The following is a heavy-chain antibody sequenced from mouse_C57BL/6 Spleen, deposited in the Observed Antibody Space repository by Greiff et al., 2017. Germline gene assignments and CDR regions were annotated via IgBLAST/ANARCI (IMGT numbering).Heavy chain of an antibody. J-gene: IGHJ3*01. CDR1: GYPFTSYW. CDR3: ARLYSNYVFSWFAY. Sequence: VQLQQPGAELVKPGASVKMSCKASGYPFTSYWITWVKQRPGQGLEWIGDIYPGSGSPNYNEKFKSKATLTVDTSSSTAYMQLSSLTSEDSAVYYCARLYSNYVFSWFAYWGQGTLVTVSA. D-gene: IGHD2-5*01. V-gene: IGHV1-55*01. CDR2: IYPGSGSP.